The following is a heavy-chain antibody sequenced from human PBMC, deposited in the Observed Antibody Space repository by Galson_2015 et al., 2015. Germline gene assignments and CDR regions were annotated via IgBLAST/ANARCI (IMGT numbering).Heavy chain of an antibody. CDR3: TRDRGYNWNDVGFDY. Sequence: SLRLSCAASGFTFNRFNVHWVRQAPGKGLEWVSSISSGGDRTYYADSVKDRFTISRDNAKDSLFLHLSSVRGEDTAVYYCTRDRGYNWNDVGFDYWGQGTPVTVSS. V-gene: IGHV3-21*01. J-gene: IGHJ4*02. D-gene: IGHD1-1*01. CDR2: ISSGGDRT. CDR1: GFTFNRFN.